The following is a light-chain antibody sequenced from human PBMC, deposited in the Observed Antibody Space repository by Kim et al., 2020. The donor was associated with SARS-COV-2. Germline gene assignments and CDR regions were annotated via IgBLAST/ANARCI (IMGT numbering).Light chain of an antibody. CDR1: SGHSSYA. Sequence: QLVLTQSHSASASLGASVKLTCTLSSGHSSYAIAWHQQQPEKGPRYLMKLNSDGSHSKGDGIPDRFSGSSSGAERYLTISSLQSEDEADYYCQTWGTGIQVFGRGTQLTVL. V-gene: IGLV4-69*01. CDR3: QTWGTGIQV. J-gene: IGLJ3*02. CDR2: LNSDGSH.